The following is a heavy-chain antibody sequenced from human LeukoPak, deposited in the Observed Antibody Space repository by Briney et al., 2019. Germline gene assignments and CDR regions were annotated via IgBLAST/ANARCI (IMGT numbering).Heavy chain of an antibody. J-gene: IGHJ6*03. D-gene: IGHD1-1*01. Sequence: SETLSLTCAVSGGSLSGGYYYWSWSRQPPGEGLEWIGYIYYSGSTYYKPSLKSRVTISVDTSKNQFSLNLSSLTAADTAVYYCARLEIGYYYMDVWGKGTTVTVSS. V-gene: IGHV4-30-4*08. CDR3: ARLEIGYYYMDV. CDR2: IYYSGST. CDR1: GGSLSGGYYY.